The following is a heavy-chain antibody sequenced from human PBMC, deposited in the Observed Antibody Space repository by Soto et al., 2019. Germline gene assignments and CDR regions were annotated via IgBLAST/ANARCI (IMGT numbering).Heavy chain of an antibody. D-gene: IGHD3-10*01. Sequence: QVQLVQSGAEVKKPGASVKVSCKASGYTFTSYGISWVRQAPGQGLEWMGWISAYNGNTNFAQKLQGRVSMTTDTSTSTAYMERRSLRSDDTAVYYCARGFEPITMVRGVIGAFDIWGQGTMVTVSS. CDR3: ARGFEPITMVRGVIGAFDI. CDR2: ISAYNGNT. CDR1: GYTFTSYG. V-gene: IGHV1-18*01. J-gene: IGHJ3*02.